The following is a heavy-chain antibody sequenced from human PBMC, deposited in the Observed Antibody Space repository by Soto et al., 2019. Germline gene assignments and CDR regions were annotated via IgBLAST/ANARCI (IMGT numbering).Heavy chain of an antibody. CDR2: IYYSGST. CDR1: GGSITSGGYY. CDR3: AREGGYCSGGGCYRTPH. J-gene: IGHJ4*02. D-gene: IGHD2-15*01. V-gene: IGHV4-31*03. Sequence: QVQLQESGPGLVKPSQTLSLTCTVPGGSITSGGYYWNWIRQHPGKGLEWIGYIYYSGSTYYNPSLKSRVTISADTSKNQFSLKLSSVTAADTAVYYCAREGGYCSGGGCYRTPHWGQGTLVTVSS.